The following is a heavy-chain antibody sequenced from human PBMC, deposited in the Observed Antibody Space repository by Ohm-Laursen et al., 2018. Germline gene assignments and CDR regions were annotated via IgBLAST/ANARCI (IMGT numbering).Heavy chain of an antibody. Sequence: GTLSLTCTVSGGSIISYYWNWIRQPPGKGLEWLGYIYYSGSTNYNPSLKSRVTISVDTSKNQFSLKLNSVTAADTAVYYCARDLGYSSSWYTPYGMDVWGQGTTVTVSS. V-gene: IGHV4-59*01. CDR1: GGSIISYY. J-gene: IGHJ6*02. CDR3: ARDLGYSSSWYTPYGMDV. CDR2: IYYSGST. D-gene: IGHD6-13*01.